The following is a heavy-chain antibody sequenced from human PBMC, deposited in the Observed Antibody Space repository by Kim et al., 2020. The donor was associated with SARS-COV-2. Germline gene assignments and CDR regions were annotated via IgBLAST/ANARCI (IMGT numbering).Heavy chain of an antibody. J-gene: IGHJ3*02. Sequence: GRFTISRDNAKNSLYLQMNSLRAEDTAVYYCARSHSPYSSSWLSYDAFDIWGQGTMVTVSS. D-gene: IGHD6-13*01. CDR3: ARSHSPYSSSWLSYDAFDI. V-gene: IGHV3-11*06.